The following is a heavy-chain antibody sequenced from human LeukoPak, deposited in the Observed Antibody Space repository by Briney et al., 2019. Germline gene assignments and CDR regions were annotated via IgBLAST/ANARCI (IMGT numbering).Heavy chain of an antibody. D-gene: IGHD1/OR15-1a*01. V-gene: IGHV4-34*01. CDR2: INHSGST. J-gene: IGHJ4*02. Sequence: MSSETLSLTCAVYGGSFSGYYWSWIRQPPGKGLEWIGEINHSGSTNYNPSLKSRVTISVDTSKNQLSLKLYSVTAADTAIYYCARYQTGTMFAVWGQGTLVTISS. CDR3: ARYQTGTMFAV. CDR1: GGSFSGYY.